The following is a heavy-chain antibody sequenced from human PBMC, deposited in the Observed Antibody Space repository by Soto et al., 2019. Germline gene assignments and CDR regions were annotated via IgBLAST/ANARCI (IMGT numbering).Heavy chain of an antibody. D-gene: IGHD2-8*01. CDR2: IYYSGST. Sequence: SETLSLTCTVSGGSISSSSYYWGWIRQPPGKGLEWIGSIYYSGSTYYNPSLKSRVTISVDTSKNQFSLKLSSVTAADTAVYYCARHSSAASIALMVYASYYYYYYMDVWGKGTTVTVSS. CDR1: GGSISSSSYY. V-gene: IGHV4-39*01. J-gene: IGHJ6*03. CDR3: ARHSSAASIALMVYASYYYYYYMDV.